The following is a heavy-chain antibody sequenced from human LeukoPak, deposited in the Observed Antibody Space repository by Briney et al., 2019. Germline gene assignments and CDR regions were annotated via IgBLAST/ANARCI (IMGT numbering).Heavy chain of an antibody. Sequence: PGGSLRLSCAASGFTFSSYGMHWVRQAPGKGLEWVAFIRYDGSNKYYADSVKGRFTISRDNSKNTLYLQMNSLRAEDTAVYYCARGYDILTGPLDYWGQGTLVTVSS. D-gene: IGHD3-9*01. J-gene: IGHJ4*02. CDR2: IRYDGSNK. V-gene: IGHV3-30*02. CDR1: GFTFSSYG. CDR3: ARGYDILTGPLDY.